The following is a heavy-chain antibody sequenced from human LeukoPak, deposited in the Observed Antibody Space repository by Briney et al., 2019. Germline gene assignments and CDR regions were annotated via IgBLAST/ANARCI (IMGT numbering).Heavy chain of an antibody. CDR3: AKEGRVGATFFDY. Sequence: PGGSLRLSCVASGSTLRSYSMNWVRQAPGKGLEWVSYISSGSSLIHYADSVKGRFTISRDNAKNSLYLQMNNLRVEDTAVYYCAKEGRVGATFFDYWGQGTLVTVSS. V-gene: IGHV3-48*01. CDR2: ISSGSSLI. J-gene: IGHJ4*02. CDR1: GSTLRSYS. D-gene: IGHD1-26*01.